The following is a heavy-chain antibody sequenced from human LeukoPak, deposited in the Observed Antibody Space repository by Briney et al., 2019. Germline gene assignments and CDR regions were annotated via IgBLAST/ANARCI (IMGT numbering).Heavy chain of an antibody. CDR2: INPNSGGT. D-gene: IGHD3-10*01. J-gene: IGHJ4*02. CDR1: GYTFTGYY. CDR3: ARDLRITMVRGEYGY. Sequence: RASVKVSCKASGYTFTGYYMHWVRQAPGQGLEWMGWINPNSGGTNYAQKFQGRVTMTRDTSISTAYMELSRLRSDDTAVYYCARDLRITMVRGEYGYWGQGTLVTVSS. V-gene: IGHV1-2*02.